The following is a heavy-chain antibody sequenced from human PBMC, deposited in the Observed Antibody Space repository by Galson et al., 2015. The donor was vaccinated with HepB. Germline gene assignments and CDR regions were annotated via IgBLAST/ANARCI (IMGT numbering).Heavy chain of an antibody. CDR1: GDSISRGGYA. CDR3: ARGSNWNYDY. J-gene: IGHJ4*02. CDR2: IYYSGTI. D-gene: IGHD1-7*01. V-gene: IGHV4-30-2*03. Sequence: TLSLTCAVSGDSISRGGYAWTWIRQPPGKGLEWIGSIYYSGTIYYNPSLKSRVTKSIDASKNQFSLKLSSVTATDTAMYYCARGSNWNYDYWGQGTLVTVSS.